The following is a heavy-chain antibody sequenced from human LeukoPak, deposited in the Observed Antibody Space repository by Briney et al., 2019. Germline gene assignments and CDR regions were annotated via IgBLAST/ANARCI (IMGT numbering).Heavy chain of an antibody. CDR3: ATWYYYDSSDYYLADY. CDR2: IIPIFGTA. J-gene: IGHJ4*02. Sequence: ASVKVSCKASGDTFSNYAISWVRQAPGQGLEWMGGIIPIFGTAKYAQKFQGRVTITADTSTSSAYMELSSLRSEDTAVYYCATWYYYDSSDYYLADYWGQGTLVTVSS. CDR1: GDTFSNYA. V-gene: IGHV1-69*06. D-gene: IGHD3-22*01.